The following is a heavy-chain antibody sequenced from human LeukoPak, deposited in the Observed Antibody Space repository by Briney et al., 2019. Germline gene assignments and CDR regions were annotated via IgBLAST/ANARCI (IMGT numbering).Heavy chain of an antibody. CDR3: ARVASTTRRHDAFDI. CDR2: INPNTDGA. Sequence: ASVKVSCKASGYTFTSYYMHWVRQAPGQGLEWMGWINPNTDGAIYAQKFQGRVTMTRDTSISTAYMELSRLRSDDTAVYYCARVASTTRRHDAFDIWGQGTMVTVSS. V-gene: IGHV1-2*02. D-gene: IGHD1-1*01. CDR1: GYTFTSYY. J-gene: IGHJ3*02.